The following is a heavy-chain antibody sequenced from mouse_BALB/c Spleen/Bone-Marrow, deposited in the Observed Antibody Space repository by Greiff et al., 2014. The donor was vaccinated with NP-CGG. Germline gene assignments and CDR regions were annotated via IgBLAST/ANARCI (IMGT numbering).Heavy chain of an antibody. CDR2: LYPGDGDT. Sequence: SGAELARPGASVKLSCKASGYTFTNYWMQWVKQRPGQGLEWIGALYPGDGDTSYTQKFKGKATLTADKSSSTAYMQLSSLASEGTAVYYCAGRISWAYDAIDSMDYWGQGTSVTVSS. CDR3: AGRISWAYDAIDSMDY. D-gene: IGHD2-14*01. V-gene: IGHV1-87*01. CDR1: GYTFTNYW. J-gene: IGHJ4*01.